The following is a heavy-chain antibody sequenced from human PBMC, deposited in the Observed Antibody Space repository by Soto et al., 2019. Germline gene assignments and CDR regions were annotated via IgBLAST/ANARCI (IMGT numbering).Heavy chain of an antibody. V-gene: IGHV3-30*05. CDR2: ISFEGNTQ. Sequence: QVQLVESGGGVVQPGRSLRLSCAASGFTLSRYGMHWVRQAPGKGLEWVAVISFEGNTQYYADSVKGRFTISRDNSKDTLSLQMHSLSPEDTAVYYCARGAEHQLLARDYFYGMDVWGQGTTVSVSS. D-gene: IGHD1-1*01. J-gene: IGHJ6*02. CDR3: ARGAEHQLLARDYFYGMDV. CDR1: GFTLSRYG.